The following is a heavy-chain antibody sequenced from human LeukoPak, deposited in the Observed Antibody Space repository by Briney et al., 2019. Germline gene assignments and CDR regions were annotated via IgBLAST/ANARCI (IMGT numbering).Heavy chain of an antibody. D-gene: IGHD5-18*01. CDR1: GYSISSGYY. V-gene: IGHV4-38-2*01. CDR2: IYHSGST. J-gene: IGHJ4*02. Sequence: SETLSLTCAVSGYSISSGYYWGWIRQPPGKGLEWIGSIYHSGSTYHNPSLKSRVTISVDTSKNQFSLKLSSVTAADTAVYYCARLYSYGYLDYWGQGTLVTVSS. CDR3: ARLYSYGYLDY.